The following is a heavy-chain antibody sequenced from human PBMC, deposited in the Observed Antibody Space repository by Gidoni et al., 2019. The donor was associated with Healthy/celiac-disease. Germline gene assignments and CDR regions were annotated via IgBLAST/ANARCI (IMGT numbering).Heavy chain of an antibody. CDR2: ISYDGSNK. J-gene: IGHJ4*02. CDR3: AKDSGPREWLLPLGY. V-gene: IGHV3-30*18. D-gene: IGHD3-3*01. Sequence: QVQLVESGGGVVQPGRSLRLSCAASGFTFSSYGMHWFRHAPGKGLEWLAVISYDGSNKYYADSVKGRFTISRDNSKNTLYLQMNSLRAEDTAVYYCAKDSGPREWLLPLGYWGQGTLVTVSS. CDR1: GFTFSSYG.